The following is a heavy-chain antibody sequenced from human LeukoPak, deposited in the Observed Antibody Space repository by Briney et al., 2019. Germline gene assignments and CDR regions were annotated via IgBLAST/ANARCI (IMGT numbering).Heavy chain of an antibody. V-gene: IGHV3-7*01. D-gene: IGHD1-14*01. Sequence: RGSLRLSCAASGFTFSSYSMSWVRQAPGKGLEWVANIKQDGSEKYYVDSVKGRFTISRDNVKNSLYLQMNSLRAEDTGVYYCAREYIRVVDSPYYFDYWGQGNLVNVSS. CDR1: GFTFSSYS. CDR2: IKQDGSEK. CDR3: AREYIRVVDSPYYFDY. J-gene: IGHJ4*02.